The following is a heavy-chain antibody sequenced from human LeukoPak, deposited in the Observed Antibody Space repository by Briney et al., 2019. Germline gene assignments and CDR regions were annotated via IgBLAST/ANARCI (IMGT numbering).Heavy chain of an antibody. V-gene: IGHV5-51*01. D-gene: IGHD6-19*01. J-gene: IGHJ4*02. CDR3: VRPGLGFGYY. Sequence: GESLKVSRKGSGYSFSTYWIGWVRQMPGKGLEWMGIIYPGDSETRYRPSFQGQVTISADKSINTAYLQWSSLKASDSAMYYCVRPGLGFGYYWAQGNLVTVSS. CDR1: GYSFSTYW. CDR2: IYPGDSET.